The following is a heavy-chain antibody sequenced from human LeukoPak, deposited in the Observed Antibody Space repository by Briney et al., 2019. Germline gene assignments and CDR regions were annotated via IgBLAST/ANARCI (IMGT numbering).Heavy chain of an antibody. CDR1: GFSFTDAW. CDR2: IKSISAGGTT. J-gene: IGHJ4*02. V-gene: IGHV3-15*01. CDR3: VTPPD. Sequence: GGSLRPSCAASGFSFTDAWMAWVRQAPGKGPEWVGRIKSISAGGTTDYAAPVKGRFTISRDDSKNTLYLQMNSLKTEDTATYYCVTPPDWGPGTLVTVSS.